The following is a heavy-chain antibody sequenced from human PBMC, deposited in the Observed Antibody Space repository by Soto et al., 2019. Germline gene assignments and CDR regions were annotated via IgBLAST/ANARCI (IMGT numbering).Heavy chain of an antibody. CDR3: VRDASGKDAFDF. V-gene: IGHV3-33*01. D-gene: IGHD3-10*01. J-gene: IGHJ3*01. CDR2: IWYDGSNK. CDR1: GFTFNTYG. Sequence: QVQLVESGGGVVQPGRSLRLSCATSGFTFNTYGMHWVRQAPGKGLEWVAVIWYDGSNKFYADSVKGRFTVSRDNSNNTLFLEMNSLRPEDTAVFYCVRDASGKDAFDFWGQGTMVTVSS.